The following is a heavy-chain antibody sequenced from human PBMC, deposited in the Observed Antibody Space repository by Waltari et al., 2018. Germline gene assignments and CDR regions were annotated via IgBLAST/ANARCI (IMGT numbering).Heavy chain of an antibody. J-gene: IGHJ6*02. Sequence: EVQLVESGGGLLEPGGCWRLSGAVGGLIGSDDFMSWVPQAPGKGLEWVSLISSEGHIYYADSVKGRFTISRDSSKNTLDLHMNSLRAEDTAVYYCVTMRGDVWGQGTTVTVSS. CDR3: VTMRGDV. D-gene: IGHD3-10*01. CDR1: GLIGSDDF. CDR2: ISSEGHI. V-gene: IGHV3-53*02.